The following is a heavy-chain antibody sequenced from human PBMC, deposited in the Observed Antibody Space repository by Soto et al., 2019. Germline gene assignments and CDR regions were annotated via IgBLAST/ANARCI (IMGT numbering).Heavy chain of an antibody. V-gene: IGHV4-34*01. D-gene: IGHD2-15*01. J-gene: IGHJ6*02. CDR2: INHSGST. CDR3: ARVLRGLGYCSGGSCYYYYGMDV. Sequence: LSLTCAVYGGSFSGYYWSWIRQPPGKGLEWIGEINHSGSTNYNPSLKSRVTISVDTSKNQFSLKLSSVTAADTAVYYCARVLRGLGYCSGGSCYYYYGMDVWGQGTTVTVSS. CDR1: GGSFSGYY.